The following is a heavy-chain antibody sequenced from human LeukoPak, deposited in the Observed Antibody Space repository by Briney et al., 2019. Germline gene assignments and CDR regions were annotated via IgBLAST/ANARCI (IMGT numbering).Heavy chain of an antibody. Sequence: SETLSLTCTVSGGSLSSSSDYWAWIRQPPGKGLEWIGNVFHNGSTDYNPSLKSRVTISIDTSKNQFSLKLSSVTAADTAVYYCARVRVGATRTFDYWGQGTLVTVSS. CDR3: ARVRVGATRTFDY. J-gene: IGHJ4*02. V-gene: IGHV4-39*01. D-gene: IGHD1-26*01. CDR1: GGSLSSSSDY. CDR2: VFHNGST.